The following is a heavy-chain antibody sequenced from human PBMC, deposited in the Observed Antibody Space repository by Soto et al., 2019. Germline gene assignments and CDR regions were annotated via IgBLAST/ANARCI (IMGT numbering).Heavy chain of an antibody. D-gene: IGHD3-22*01. CDR1: GGSFSGYY. Sequence: SETLSLTCAVYGGSFSGYYWSWIRQPPGKGLEWIGEINHSGSTNYNPSLKSRVTISVDTSKNQFSLKLSSVTAADTAVYYCARGRVYYDSSGLHFDYWGQGTLVTVSS. CDR2: INHSGST. J-gene: IGHJ4*02. V-gene: IGHV4-34*01. CDR3: ARGRVYYDSSGLHFDY.